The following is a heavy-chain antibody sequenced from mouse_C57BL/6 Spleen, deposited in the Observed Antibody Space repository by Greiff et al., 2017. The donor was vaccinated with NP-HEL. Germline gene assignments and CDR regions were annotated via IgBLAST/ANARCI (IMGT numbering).Heavy chain of an antibody. V-gene: IGHV1-53*01. CDR3: ARWYHGSLYYFDY. D-gene: IGHD1-1*01. J-gene: IGHJ2*01. CDR2: INPSNGGT. CDR1: GYTFTSYW. Sequence: QVQLKQPGTELVKPGASVKLSCKASGYTFTSYWMHWVKQKPGQGLEWIGNINPSNGGTNYNEKFKSKATLTVDKSSSTAYMQLSSLTSEDSAVYYCARWYHGSLYYFDYWGQGTTLTVSS.